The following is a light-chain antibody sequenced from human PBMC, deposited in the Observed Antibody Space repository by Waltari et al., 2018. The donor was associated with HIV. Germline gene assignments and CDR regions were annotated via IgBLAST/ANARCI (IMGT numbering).Light chain of an antibody. CDR1: QSISSSY. CDR3: QQYGDSPR. V-gene: IGKV3-20*01. CDR2: GAS. J-gene: IGKJ3*01. Sequence: EIVLTQSPGTLSLSPGERATLSCRASQSISSSYLAWYQQKPGQAPRLLLYGASSRATCIPDTFSGSGSGTDFTLTISRLEPEDFAVYYCQQYGDSPRFGPGTRVDV.